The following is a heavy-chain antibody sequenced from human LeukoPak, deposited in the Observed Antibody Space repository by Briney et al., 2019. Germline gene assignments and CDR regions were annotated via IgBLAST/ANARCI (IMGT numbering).Heavy chain of an antibody. CDR1: GFSVTSNH. V-gene: IGHV3-66*01. CDR3: ARDSSSYYFDY. J-gene: IGHJ4*02. CDR2: IYTGGTT. D-gene: IGHD6-6*01. Sequence: PGGSLRLSCAASGFSVTSNHMNWVRQAPGKGLEWVSIIYTGGTTHYADSLNDRFTISRDDSINTLYLQMNSLRAEDTAVYYCARDSSSYYFDYWGQGTLVIVSS.